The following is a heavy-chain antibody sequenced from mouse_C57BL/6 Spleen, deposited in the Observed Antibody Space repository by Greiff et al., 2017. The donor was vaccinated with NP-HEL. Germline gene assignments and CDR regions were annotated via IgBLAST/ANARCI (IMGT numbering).Heavy chain of an antibody. CDR2: IRSKSNNYAT. CDR3: MRDYYGSSLDY. Sequence: EVQGVESGGGLVQPKGSLKLSCAASGFSFNTYAMNWVRQAPGKGLEWVARIRSKSNNYATYYADSVKDRFTISRDDSESMLYLQMNNLKTEDTAMYYCMRDYYGSSLDYWGQGTTLTVSS. V-gene: IGHV10-1*01. CDR1: GFSFNTYA. J-gene: IGHJ2*01. D-gene: IGHD1-1*01.